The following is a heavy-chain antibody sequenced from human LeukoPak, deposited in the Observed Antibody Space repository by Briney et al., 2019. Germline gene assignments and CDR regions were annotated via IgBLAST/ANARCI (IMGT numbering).Heavy chain of an antibody. CDR3: ARALGYCGGGSCYSSTYYYYMDV. V-gene: IGHV3-7*01. Sequence: DSLKGRFTISRDNAKNSLYLQMNSLRAEDTAVYYCARALGYCGGGSCYSSTYYYYMDVWGKGTTVTVSS. J-gene: IGHJ6*03. D-gene: IGHD2-15*01.